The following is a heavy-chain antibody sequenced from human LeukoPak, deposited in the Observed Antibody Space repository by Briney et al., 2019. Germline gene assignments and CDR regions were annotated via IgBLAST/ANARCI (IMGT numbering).Heavy chain of an antibody. D-gene: IGHD2-2*01. J-gene: IGHJ6*02. CDR1: GFTFSSYW. CDR2: IKQDGSEK. Sequence: GGSLRLPCAASGFTFSSYWMSWVRQAPGKGLEWVANIKQDGSEKYYVDSVKGRFTISRDNAKNSLYLQMNSLRAEDTAVYYCARDRFPSCYLCYYYYGMDVWGQGTTVTVSS. V-gene: IGHV3-7*01. CDR3: ARDRFPSCYLCYYYYGMDV.